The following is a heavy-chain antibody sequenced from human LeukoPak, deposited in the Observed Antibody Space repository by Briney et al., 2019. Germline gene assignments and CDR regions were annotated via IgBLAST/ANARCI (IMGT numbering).Heavy chain of an antibody. CDR3: ARGGILEYYYDSSGPNADY. D-gene: IGHD3-22*01. V-gene: IGHV3-23*01. CDR1: GFTFSSYA. J-gene: IGHJ4*02. CDR2: ISSSGSGGST. Sequence: PGGSLRLSCAASGFTFSSYAMSWVRQAPGKGLEWVSGISSSGSGGSTYYADSVKGRFTISRDNSKNTLYLQMNSLRAEDTAVYYCARGGILEYYYDSSGPNADYWGQGTLVTVSS.